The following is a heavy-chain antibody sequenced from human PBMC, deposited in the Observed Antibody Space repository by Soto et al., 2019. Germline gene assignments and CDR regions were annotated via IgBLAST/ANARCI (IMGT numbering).Heavy chain of an antibody. CDR1: GFTFSSYG. CDR2: ISYDGSNE. V-gene: IGHV3-30*18. D-gene: IGHD1-26*01. J-gene: IGHJ4*02. CDR3: AKDISGLGSCTDY. Sequence: QVQLVESGGGVVQPGRSLRLSCEASGFTFSSYGMHWVRQAPGKGLEWVAFISYDGSNEYYADSVRGRFAISRDNSRNSVSLYLTSLRREDTAVYYCAKDISGLGSCTDYWGQGSLVTVSS.